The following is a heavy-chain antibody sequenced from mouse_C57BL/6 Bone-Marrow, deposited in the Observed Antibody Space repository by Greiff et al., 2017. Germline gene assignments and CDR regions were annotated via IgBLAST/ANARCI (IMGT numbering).Heavy chain of an antibody. Sequence: QVQLQQPGAELVKPGASVKLSCKASGYTFPSSWMHWVKQRPGRGLELIGRIDPNSCGTKYNEKFKSKATLTVAKSSSTAYMQLSSLTSEDSAVYYCARSIYYYGSSYVAFAYWGQGTLVTVSA. CDR1: GYTFPSSW. CDR3: ARSIYYYGSSYVAFAY. V-gene: IGHV1-72*01. J-gene: IGHJ3*01. D-gene: IGHD1-1*01. CDR2: IDPNSCGT.